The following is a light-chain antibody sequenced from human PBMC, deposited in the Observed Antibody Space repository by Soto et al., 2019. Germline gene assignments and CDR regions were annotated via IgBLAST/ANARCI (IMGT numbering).Light chain of an antibody. CDR3: QQYDNYPLT. Sequence: DSQMTQSPSTLSASVGDRVTISCRASQSVRSWLAWYQQKPGRAPKFLIYDASSLESGVPSRFSGSGSGTEFTLTISNLQPDDFATYYCQQYDNYPLTFGGGTKVDI. V-gene: IGKV1-5*01. CDR1: QSVRSW. J-gene: IGKJ4*01. CDR2: DAS.